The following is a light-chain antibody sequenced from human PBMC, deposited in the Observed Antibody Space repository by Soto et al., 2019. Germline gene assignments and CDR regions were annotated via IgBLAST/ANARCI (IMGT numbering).Light chain of an antibody. CDR3: LQHNSYPYT. CDR1: QGITTF. CDR2: GAS. J-gene: IGKJ5*01. V-gene: IGKV1-17*03. Sequence: IQMTQSPSVVSASVGDTVTVTCRASQGITTFLAWFRQRPGRVPERLIYGASSLQSGVPSRFSGRGSGTEFTLTLSSLQPEDFGIYYCLQHNSYPYTFGPGTRLEIK.